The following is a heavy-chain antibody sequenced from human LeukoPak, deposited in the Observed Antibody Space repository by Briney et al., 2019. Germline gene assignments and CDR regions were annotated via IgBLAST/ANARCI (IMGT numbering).Heavy chain of an antibody. J-gene: IGHJ4*02. Sequence: GGSLRLSCAASAFTFSSYAMTWVRQAPGKGLEWVSAISGNGAGTYYADSVKGRFTISRDNSKNTLHLQMDSLRAEDTAVYYCAKNRAVTPFYDYWGQGTLVTASS. CDR1: AFTFSSYA. CDR2: ISGNGAGT. V-gene: IGHV3-23*01. CDR3: AKNRAVTPFYDY. D-gene: IGHD4-11*01.